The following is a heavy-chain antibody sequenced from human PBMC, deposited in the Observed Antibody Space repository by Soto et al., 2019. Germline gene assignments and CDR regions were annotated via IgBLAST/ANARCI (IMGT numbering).Heavy chain of an antibody. V-gene: IGHV3-30*18. D-gene: IGHD5-12*01. J-gene: IGHJ4*02. CDR3: AKDLDIVATNYFDY. Sequence: VGSLRLSCAASGFTFSSYGMHWVRQAPGKGLEWVAVISYDGSNKYYADSVKGRFTISRDNSKNTLYLQMNSLRAEDTAVYYCAKDLDIVATNYFDYWGQGTLVPVSS. CDR2: ISYDGSNK. CDR1: GFTFSSYG.